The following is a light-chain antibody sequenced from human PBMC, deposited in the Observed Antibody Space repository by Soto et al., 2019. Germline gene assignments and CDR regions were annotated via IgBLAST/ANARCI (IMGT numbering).Light chain of an antibody. V-gene: IGKV3-11*01. CDR2: DAS. Sequence: EVVLTQSPATLPLSPGDRATLSCRVSQSVSHSLAWYQQKPGQAPRLLIHDASSRATGIPARFSGSGSETDFTLTISSLEPEDFAVYYCQQRGNWPPSITFGQGTRLEIK. CDR3: QQRGNWPPSIT. J-gene: IGKJ5*01. CDR1: QSVSHS.